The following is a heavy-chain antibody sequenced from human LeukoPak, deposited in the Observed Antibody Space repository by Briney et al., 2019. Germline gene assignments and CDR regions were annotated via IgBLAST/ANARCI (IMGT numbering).Heavy chain of an antibody. CDR1: GGSISSYF. D-gene: IGHD3-22*01. CDR2: IYYSGST. CDR3: ARGMTFYYDSRGYYGALDI. Sequence: MSSETLSLTCTVSGGSISSYFWSWIRQPPGKGLEWIGYIYYSGSTSYNPSLKSRVTFSVDTSKNQFSLKLTSVTAADTAIYYCARGMTFYYDSRGYYGALDIWGQGTMVTVSS. J-gene: IGHJ3*02. V-gene: IGHV4-59*12.